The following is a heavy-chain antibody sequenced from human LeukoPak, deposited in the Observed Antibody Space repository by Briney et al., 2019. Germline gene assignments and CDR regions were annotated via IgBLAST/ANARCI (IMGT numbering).Heavy chain of an antibody. V-gene: IGHV4-59*08. Sequence: SETLSLTCTVSGGSISRYYWSWIRQPPREGLELIADIYYTGIPYYNPSLKRRVTISVDTSKNQFSPKLNSVTAADTAVYYCARRDYGSKFVYWGEGALVTVSS. CDR1: GGSISRYY. J-gene: IGHJ4*02. CDR2: IYYTGIP. D-gene: IGHD4-17*01. CDR3: ARRDYGSKFVY.